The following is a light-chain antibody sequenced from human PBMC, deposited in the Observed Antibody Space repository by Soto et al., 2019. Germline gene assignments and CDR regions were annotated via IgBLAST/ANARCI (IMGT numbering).Light chain of an antibody. CDR3: LLSFPGAVV. J-gene: IGLJ2*01. V-gene: IGLV7-46*01. CDR2: DTS. CDR1: TGTVTSGHF. Sequence: QTVVTQEPSLTVSPGGTVTLTCGSSTGTVTSGHFPFWFQQKPGQAPRTLISDTSNKHSWTPARFSGSLLGDKAALTLSGAQTEDEAEYYCLLSFPGAVVFGGGTKLTVL.